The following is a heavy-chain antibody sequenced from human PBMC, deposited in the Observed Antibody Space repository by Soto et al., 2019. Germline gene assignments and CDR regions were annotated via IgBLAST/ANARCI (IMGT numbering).Heavy chain of an antibody. J-gene: IGHJ4*01. D-gene: IGHD4-17*01. CDR2: ISYRGST. V-gene: IGHV4-59*08. Sequence: QVQLQESGPGLVKPSETLSLTCTVAGCSISSYYWSWIRQPPGKGLEWIGYISYRGSTNYTPSLKCRVTLSVETSKHQFSLKMSSVTAADTAVYYCARIARYGDYVLCDYYFDYWGPGTLVTVSS. CDR3: ARIARYGDYVLCDYYFDY. CDR1: GCSISSYY.